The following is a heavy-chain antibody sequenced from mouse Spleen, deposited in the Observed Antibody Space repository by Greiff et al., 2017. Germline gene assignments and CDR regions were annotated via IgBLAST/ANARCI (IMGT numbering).Heavy chain of an antibody. CDR2: INPYNGDT. V-gene: IGHV1-20*01. J-gene: IGHJ1*01. D-gene: IGHD1-1*01. CDR1: GYSFTGYF. Sequence: EVQLQQSGPELVKPGDSVKISCKASGYSFTGYFMNWVMQSHGKSLEWIGRINPYNGDTFYNQKFKGKATLTVDKSSSTAHMELRSLTSEDSAVYYCATGAYYGSRGDWYFDVWGAGTTVTVSS. CDR3: ATGAYYGSRGDWYFDV.